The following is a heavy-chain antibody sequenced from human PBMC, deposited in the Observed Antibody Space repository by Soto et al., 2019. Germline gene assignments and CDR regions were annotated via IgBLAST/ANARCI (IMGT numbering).Heavy chain of an antibody. J-gene: IGHJ5*02. D-gene: IGHD6-13*01. V-gene: IGHV4-39*01. CDR3: ARRERAAGTDWWFDP. CDR1: GGSISSSSFH. CDR2: IYYSGST. Sequence: QLQLQESGPGLVKPSETLSLTCTVSGGSISSSSFHWGWIRQPPGKGLEWIGSIYYSGSTYYSPSRKSRVTXPXAXSXXQFSLKLSSVTAADTAVYYCARRERAAGTDWWFDPWGQGTLVTVSS.